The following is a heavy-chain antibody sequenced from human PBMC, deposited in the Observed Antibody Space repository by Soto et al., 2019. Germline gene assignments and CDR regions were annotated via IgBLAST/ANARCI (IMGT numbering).Heavy chain of an antibody. CDR3: ARDTINH. D-gene: IGHD3-10*01. V-gene: IGHV3-33*01. CDR1: GFTFSSYG. Sequence: QVQLVESGGGVVQPGRSLRLSCAASGFTFSSYGMHWVRQAPGKGLEWVAVIWYDGSNKYYAASVKGRFTISRDNSKNTLYLQMNSLRAEYTAVYYCARDTINHWGQGTLVTVSS. J-gene: IGHJ5*02. CDR2: IWYDGSNK.